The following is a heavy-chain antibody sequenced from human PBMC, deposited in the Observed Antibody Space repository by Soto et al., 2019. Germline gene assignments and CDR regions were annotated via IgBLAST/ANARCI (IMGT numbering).Heavy chain of an antibody. D-gene: IGHD3-10*01. J-gene: IGHJ3*02. Sequence: GESLKISCKGSGYSFTSYWIGWVRQMPGKGLEWMGIIYPGDSDTRYSPPFQGQVTISADKSISTAYLQWSSLKASDTAMYYCARLAYYYGSGSYYRDAFDIWGQGTMVTVSS. CDR3: ARLAYYYGSGSYYRDAFDI. CDR1: GYSFTSYW. V-gene: IGHV5-51*01. CDR2: IYPGDSDT.